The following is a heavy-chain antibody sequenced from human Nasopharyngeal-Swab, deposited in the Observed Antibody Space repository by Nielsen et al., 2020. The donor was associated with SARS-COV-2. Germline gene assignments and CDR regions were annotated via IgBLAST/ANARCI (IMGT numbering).Heavy chain of an antibody. V-gene: IGHV3-64*01. J-gene: IGHJ6*03. Sequence: VRKAPGKGLEYVSAISSNGGSTYYANSAKGRFTISRDNSKNTLYLQMGSLRAEDMAVYYCARTPLGYYYYYMDVWGKGTTVTVSS. CDR3: ARTPLGYYYYYMDV. CDR2: ISSNGGST.